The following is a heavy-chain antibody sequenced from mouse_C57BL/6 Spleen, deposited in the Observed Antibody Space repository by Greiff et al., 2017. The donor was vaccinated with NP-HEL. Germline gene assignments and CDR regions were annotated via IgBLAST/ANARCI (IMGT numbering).Heavy chain of an antibody. CDR1: GYTFTEYT. D-gene: IGHD2-1*01. CDR2: FSPGGGRI. V-gene: IGHV1-62-2*01. CDR3: ARHEGILVGNYEGFAY. Sequence: QVQLQQSGAELVKPGASVKLSCKASGYTFTEYTIHWVKKRSGQGLEWIGWFSPGGGRIKYTAQLKATSPFPTDKSSSTVYMELSRLTSEDSAVYFCARHEGILVGNYEGFAYWGQGTLVTVSA. J-gene: IGHJ3*01.